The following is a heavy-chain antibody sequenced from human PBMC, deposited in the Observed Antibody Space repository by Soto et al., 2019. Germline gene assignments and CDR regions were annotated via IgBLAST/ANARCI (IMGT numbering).Heavy chain of an antibody. D-gene: IGHD3-3*01. J-gene: IGHJ4*02. CDR1: GGSVSSGSYY. V-gene: IGHV4-61*01. CDR3: ARGQAFWTGYSRMPYYFDY. Sequence: SETLSLTCTVSGGSVSSGSYYWSWIRQPPGKGLEYIGYLYYSGSTNYNPSLKSRVTISVDAPKNQFSLKLTSVTAADTAIYYCARGQAFWTGYSRMPYYFDYWGQGTLVTVSS. CDR2: LYYSGST.